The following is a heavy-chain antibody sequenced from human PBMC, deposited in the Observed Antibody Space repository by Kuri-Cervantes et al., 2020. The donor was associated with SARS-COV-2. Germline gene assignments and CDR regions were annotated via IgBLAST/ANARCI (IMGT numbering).Heavy chain of an antibody. J-gene: IGHJ4*02. V-gene: IGHV4-34*01. CDR3: ARGWYPVGATILYYFDY. CDR2: INHSGST. Sequence: ESLKISCAVYGGYFSGYYWSWIRQPPGKGLEWIREINHSGSTNYNPSLKSRVTISVDTSKNQFSLKLSSVTAADTAVYYCARGWYPVGATILYYFDYWGQGTLVTVSS. CDR1: GGYFSGYY. D-gene: IGHD1-26*01.